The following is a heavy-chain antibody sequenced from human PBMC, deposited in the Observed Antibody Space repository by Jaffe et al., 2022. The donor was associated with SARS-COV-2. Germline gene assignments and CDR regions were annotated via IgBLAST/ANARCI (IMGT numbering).Heavy chain of an antibody. Sequence: QLQLQESGPGLVKPSETLSLTCTVSGGSISSSSYYWGWIRQPPGKGLEWIGSIYYSGSTYYNPSLKSRVTISVDTSKNQFSLKLSSVTAADTAVYYCAREAELDGYIFDYWGQGTLVTVSS. CDR2: IYYSGST. J-gene: IGHJ4*02. D-gene: IGHD2-21*01. CDR1: GGSISSSSYY. V-gene: IGHV4-39*02. CDR3: AREAELDGYIFDY.